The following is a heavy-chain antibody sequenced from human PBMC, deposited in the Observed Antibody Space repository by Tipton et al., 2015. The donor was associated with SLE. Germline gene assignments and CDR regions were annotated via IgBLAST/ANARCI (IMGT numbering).Heavy chain of an antibody. CDR2: INHSGST. CDR3: ACRPFNYDIWTRYYTGGAFDV. J-gene: IGHJ3*01. V-gene: IGHV4-34*01. CDR1: GGSFSGYY. D-gene: IGHD3-9*01. Sequence: TLSLTCAVYGGSFSGYYWSWIRQPPGKGLEWIGEINHSGSTNYKPSLKSRVTISVDTSKNQFSLKLSSVTAADTAVNYCACRPFNYDIWTRYYTGGAFDVWRKGTMVTVPS.